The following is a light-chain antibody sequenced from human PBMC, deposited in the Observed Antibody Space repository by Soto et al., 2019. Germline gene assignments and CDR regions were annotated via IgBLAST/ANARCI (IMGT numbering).Light chain of an antibody. V-gene: IGLV1-44*01. CDR3: AAWDDSLNGVA. J-gene: IGLJ2*01. CDR1: RSNIGSHS. CDR2: SSN. Sequence: QSVLTQPPSASGTPGLRVTISCSGSRSNIGSHSVNWYQQFPGTAPKLLIYSSNQRPSGVPDRFSGSKSGTSASLAISGLQSEDEADYYCAAWDDSLNGVAFGGGTKVTVL.